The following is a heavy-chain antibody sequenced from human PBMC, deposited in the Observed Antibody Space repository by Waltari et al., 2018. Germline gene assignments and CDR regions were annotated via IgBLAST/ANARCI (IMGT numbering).Heavy chain of an antibody. Sequence: EVQLLESGGDLVQPGGSLRLSCIATGFSFSKYDMNWVRQAPGNALDGVSRLSGSASLKDYAYSVKGRFTISRENSKNTLFLQMNSLRADDTAVYYCAKYLTGWGAFDIWCQGTMVTVSS. V-gene: IGHV3-23*01. J-gene: IGHJ3*02. CDR3: AKYLTGWGAFDI. D-gene: IGHD1-20*01. CDR2: LSGSASLK. CDR1: GFSFSKYD.